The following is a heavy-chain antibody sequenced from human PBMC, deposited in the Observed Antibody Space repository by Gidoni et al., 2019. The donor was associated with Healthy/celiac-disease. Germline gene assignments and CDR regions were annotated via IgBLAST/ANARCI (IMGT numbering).Heavy chain of an antibody. V-gene: IGHV3-21*01. Sequence: EVQLVESGGGLVKPGGSLRLSCAASGFTFSSYSMNWVRQATGKGLEWVSSISSSSSYIYYADSVKGRFTISRDNAKNSLYLQMNSLRAEDTAVYYCARDGGPQLVGAFDIWGQGTMVTVSS. CDR2: ISSSSSYI. CDR3: ARDGGPQLVGAFDI. J-gene: IGHJ3*02. D-gene: IGHD1-26*01. CDR1: GFTFSSYS.